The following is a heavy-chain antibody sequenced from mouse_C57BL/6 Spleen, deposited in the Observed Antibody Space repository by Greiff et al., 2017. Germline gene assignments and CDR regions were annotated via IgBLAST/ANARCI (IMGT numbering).Heavy chain of an antibody. V-gene: IGHV1-80*01. Sequence: VKLVESGAELVKPGASVKISCKASGYAFSSYWMNWVKQRPGKGLEWIGQIYPGDGDTNYNGKFKGKATLTADKSSSTAYMQLSSLTSEDSAVYFCARDEDSSGPLDYWGQGTTLTVSS. J-gene: IGHJ2*01. CDR2: IYPGDGDT. CDR3: ARDEDSSGPLDY. D-gene: IGHD3-2*02. CDR1: GYAFSSYW.